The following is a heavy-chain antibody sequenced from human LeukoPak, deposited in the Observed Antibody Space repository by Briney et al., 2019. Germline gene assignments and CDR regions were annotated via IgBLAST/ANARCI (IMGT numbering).Heavy chain of an antibody. V-gene: IGHV3-23*01. Sequence: GGSLRLSCAASGFTFTNYAMSCVRQAPGKGLEWVSAISGSGGSTYYADSVKGRFTISRDNSKNTLYLQMNSLRAEDTAVYYCAKGSPVAGRFDYWGQGTLVTVSS. D-gene: IGHD6-19*01. CDR2: ISGSGGST. CDR1: GFTFTNYA. CDR3: AKGSPVAGRFDY. J-gene: IGHJ4*02.